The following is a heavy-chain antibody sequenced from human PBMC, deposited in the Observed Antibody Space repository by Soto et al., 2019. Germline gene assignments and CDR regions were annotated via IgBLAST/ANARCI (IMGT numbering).Heavy chain of an antibody. CDR2: IYYSGST. CDR1: GGSISSYY. CDR3: ARAYGDCFDY. J-gene: IGHJ4*02. D-gene: IGHD4-17*01. Sequence: SETLSFTCTVSGGSISSYYWSWIRQPPGKGLEWIGYIYYSGSTNYNPSLKSRVTISVDTSKNQFSLKLSSVTAADTAVYYCARAYGDCFDYWGQGTLVTVSS. V-gene: IGHV4-59*01.